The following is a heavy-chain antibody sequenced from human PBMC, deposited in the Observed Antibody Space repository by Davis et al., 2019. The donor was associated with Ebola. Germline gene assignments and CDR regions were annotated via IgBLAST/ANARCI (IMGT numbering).Heavy chain of an antibody. CDR3: AKSPPATLYFDY. V-gene: IGHV3-21*04. Sequence: PGGSLRLSCAASGFTFANYVMSWVRQAPGKGLEWVSSICSDSDYIYYADSAKGRFTISRDNAKNSLYLQMNSLRAEDTAVYYCAKSPPATLYFDYWGQGTLVTVSS. CDR2: ICSDSDYI. J-gene: IGHJ4*02. D-gene: IGHD1-26*01. CDR1: GFTFANYV.